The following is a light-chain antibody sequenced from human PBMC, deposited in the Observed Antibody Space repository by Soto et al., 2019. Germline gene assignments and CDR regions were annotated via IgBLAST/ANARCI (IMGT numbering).Light chain of an antibody. CDR2: DAS. Sequence: ENVLTQSPGTLSLSPGERATLSCRASQSVGRDYLAWFQQKPGQAPRLLIHDASRRATGIPDRFSGSGSGTDFTLTINRLEPEDFGIYYCQQYASSPITFGQGSRVDIK. CDR3: QQYASSPIT. J-gene: IGKJ5*01. V-gene: IGKV3-20*01. CDR1: QSVGRDY.